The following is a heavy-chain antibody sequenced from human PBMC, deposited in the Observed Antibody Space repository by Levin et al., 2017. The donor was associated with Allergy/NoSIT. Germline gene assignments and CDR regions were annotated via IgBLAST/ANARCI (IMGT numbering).Heavy chain of an antibody. CDR1: GYTFTNCY. D-gene: IGHD3-16*01. V-gene: IGHV1-2*02. CDR2: INPNTGGT. CDR3: AGGRYDYGWDHEGGNYLDY. J-gene: IGHJ4*02. Sequence: VASVKVSCKASGYTFTNCYMHWVRQAPGQGLEWMGWINPNTGGTNYAQKFQGRVTMTRDTSISTAYMELSRLTSDDTAIYYFAGGRYDYGWDHEGGNYLDYWGQGTLVTVSS.